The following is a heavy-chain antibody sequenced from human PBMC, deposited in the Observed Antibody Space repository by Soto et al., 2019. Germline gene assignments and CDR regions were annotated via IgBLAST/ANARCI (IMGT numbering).Heavy chain of an antibody. CDR2: IYHTGSA. Sequence: QLQESGPGLVKPSQTLSLNCTVSGGSSSSGGYHWTWIRQHPGKGLEWIGNIYHTGSAYYVPSRKSLVTFSVDTSNNKFSLKLKSVTSADTAVYYCARLIVKGVAFDVWGPWTMVTVSS. V-gene: IGHV4-31*01. CDR3: ARLIVKGVAFDV. J-gene: IGHJ3*01. D-gene: IGHD1-26*01. CDR1: GGSSSSGGYH.